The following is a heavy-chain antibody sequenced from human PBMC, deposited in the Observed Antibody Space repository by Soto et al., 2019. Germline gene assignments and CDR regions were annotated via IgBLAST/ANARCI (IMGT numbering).Heavy chain of an antibody. J-gene: IGHJ4*02. CDR2: IKQDGSEK. CDR1: GFTFSSHW. CDR3: AREGQQWRASSH. D-gene: IGHD6-19*01. V-gene: IGHV3-7*05. Sequence: GGSLRLSCAASGFTFSSHWMSWVRQAPGKGLEWVANIKQDGSEKYYVDSVKGRFTISRDNAKNSLYLQMNSLRAEDTAGYYCAREGQQWRASSHWGQGTLVTVSS.